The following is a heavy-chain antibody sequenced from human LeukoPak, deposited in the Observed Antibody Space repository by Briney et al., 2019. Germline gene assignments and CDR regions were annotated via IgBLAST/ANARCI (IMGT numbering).Heavy chain of an antibody. CDR3: ARDGWFGDYNWFDP. J-gene: IGHJ5*02. CDR2: ISSASNTI. CDR1: GFTFSSYS. D-gene: IGHD3-10*01. Sequence: GGSLRLSCAASGFTFSSYSMNWVRQAPGRGLEWVSYISSASNTIYYADSVKGRFTISRDNAKNSLYLQMNSLRAEDTAMYYCARDGWFGDYNWFDPWGQGTLVTVSS. V-gene: IGHV3-48*01.